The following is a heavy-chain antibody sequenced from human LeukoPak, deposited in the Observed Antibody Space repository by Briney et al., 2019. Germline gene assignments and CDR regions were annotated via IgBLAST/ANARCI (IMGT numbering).Heavy chain of an antibody. J-gene: IGHJ4*02. CDR1: GFTLSIYG. D-gene: IGHD6-13*01. Sequence: GGSLRLSCASSGFTLSIYGMHWLRQAPGKGLEWVAFIRYDGSNKYYADSVKGRFTISRDNSKNTLYLQMNSLRPEDAAVYYCARSTSSWFYVDFWGQGTLVTVSS. CDR3: ARSTSSWFYVDF. V-gene: IGHV3-30*02. CDR2: IRYDGSNK.